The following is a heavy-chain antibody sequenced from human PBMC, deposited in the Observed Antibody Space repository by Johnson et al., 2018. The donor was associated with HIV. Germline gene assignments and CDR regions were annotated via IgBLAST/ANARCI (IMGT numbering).Heavy chain of an antibody. D-gene: IGHD5-12*01. V-gene: IGHV3-30*04. J-gene: IGHJ3*01. CDR3: AKSQDRSAYDYDFDL. CDR2: ISYDGSNK. CDR1: GFTFSSYA. Sequence: QVQLVESGGGVVQPGRSLRLSCAASGFTFSSYAMHWVRQAPGKGLEWVAVISYDGSNKYYADSVKGRFTISRDNSKNTLFLQMNSLRADDTAVYYCAKSQDRSAYDYDFDLWGQGTMVTVSS.